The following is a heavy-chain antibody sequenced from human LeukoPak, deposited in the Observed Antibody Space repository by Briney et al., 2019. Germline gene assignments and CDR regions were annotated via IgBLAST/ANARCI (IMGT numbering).Heavy chain of an antibody. CDR1: GGSISSGDYY. Sequence: QASQTLSLTCTVSGGSISSGDYYWSWIRQPPGKGLEWIGYIYYSGSTYYNPSLKSRVTISVDTSKNQFSLKLSSVTAADTAVYYCARQEPQEWLLLPGAFDYWGQGTLVTVSS. CDR3: ARQEPQEWLLLPGAFDY. D-gene: IGHD3-22*01. J-gene: IGHJ4*02. V-gene: IGHV4-30-4*01. CDR2: IYYSGST.